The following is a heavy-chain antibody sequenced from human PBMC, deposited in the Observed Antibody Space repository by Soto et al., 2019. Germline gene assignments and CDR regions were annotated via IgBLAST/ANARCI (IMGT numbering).Heavy chain of an antibody. CDR3: ARAGCDGGSCYTLVGLRYGMDV. Sequence: QVQLVESGGGVVQPGRSLRLSCAASGFTFSSYAMYWVRQAPGKGLEWVAVISYDGNNKYYADSVKGRFTISRDNSKNTLYLQMNSVRAEDTAVYYCARAGCDGGSCYTLVGLRYGMDVW. D-gene: IGHD2-15*01. J-gene: IGHJ6*01. CDR1: GFTFSSYA. V-gene: IGHV3-30-3*01. CDR2: ISYDGNNK.